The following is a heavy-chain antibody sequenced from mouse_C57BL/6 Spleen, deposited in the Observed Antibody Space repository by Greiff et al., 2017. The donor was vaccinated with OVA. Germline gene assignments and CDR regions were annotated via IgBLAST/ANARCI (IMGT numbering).Heavy chain of an antibody. V-gene: IGHV1-39*01. D-gene: IGHD2-2*01. J-gene: IGHJ2*01. CDR3: ARDGYGRYYFDY. CDR1: GYAFTDYN. Sequence: QLLESGPELVKPGASVKISCKASGYAFTDYNMNWVKQSHGKSLEWIGVINPNYGTTNYNQKFKGKATLTVDQSSSTAYMQLNSLTSEDSAVYYCARDGYGRYYFDYWGQGTTLTVSS. CDR2: INPNYGTT.